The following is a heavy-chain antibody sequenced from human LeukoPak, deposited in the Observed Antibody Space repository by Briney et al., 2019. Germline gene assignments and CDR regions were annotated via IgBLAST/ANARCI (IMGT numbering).Heavy chain of an antibody. D-gene: IGHD1-26*01. CDR3: ARGLWELGHYMDV. Sequence: GGSLRLSCAASGFTFSSYSMNWVRQAPGKGLEWVSYISSSSSTTYYADSVKGRFTISRDNAKNSLYLQMNSLRAEDTAVYYCARGLWELGHYMDVWGKGTTVTVSS. J-gene: IGHJ6*03. V-gene: IGHV3-48*04. CDR2: ISSSSSTT. CDR1: GFTFSSYS.